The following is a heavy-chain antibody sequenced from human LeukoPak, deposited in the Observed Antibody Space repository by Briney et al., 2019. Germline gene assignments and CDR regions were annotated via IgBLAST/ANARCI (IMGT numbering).Heavy chain of an antibody. CDR2: TNAANGNT. V-gene: IGHV1-3*02. Sequence: ASVKVSCKASGYTFSFYAIHWMRQAPGQRLEWMGWTNAANGNTQYSQDFQGGVTITRDISASTAYMEVGSLRSDDMAVYYCARGLSSSGWLLDYWGQGTLVTVSS. D-gene: IGHD6-19*01. CDR3: ARGLSSSGWLLDY. CDR1: GYTFSFYA. J-gene: IGHJ4*02.